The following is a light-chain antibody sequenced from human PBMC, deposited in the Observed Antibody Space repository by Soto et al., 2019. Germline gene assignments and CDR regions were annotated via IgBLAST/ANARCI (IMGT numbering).Light chain of an antibody. CDR3: QQRSNWPRT. Sequence: IVVSQSPATLSVSPGETVTLSCRVSQSVSSSLAWYQQKPGQAPRLLISGAYTRATGIPARFSGSGSGTDFTLTISSLEPEDFAVYYCQQRSNWPRTFGQGTKVDIK. CDR2: GAY. V-gene: IGKV3-11*01. J-gene: IGKJ1*01. CDR1: QSVSSS.